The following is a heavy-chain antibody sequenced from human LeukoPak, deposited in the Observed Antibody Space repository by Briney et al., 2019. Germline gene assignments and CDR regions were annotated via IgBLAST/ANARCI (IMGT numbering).Heavy chain of an antibody. V-gene: IGHV4-59*01. CDR2: IYYSGST. CDR3: ARVIRTKVGGPGGRRFDP. J-gene: IGHJ5*02. CDR1: GGSISSYY. Sequence: SETLSLTCTVSGGSISSYYWSWIRQSPGKGLEWIGYIYYSGSTNYNPSLRSRVTISVDTSKNQFSLKVSSVTAADTAVYYCARVIRTKVGGPGGRRFDPWGQGTLVTVSS. D-gene: IGHD6-19*01.